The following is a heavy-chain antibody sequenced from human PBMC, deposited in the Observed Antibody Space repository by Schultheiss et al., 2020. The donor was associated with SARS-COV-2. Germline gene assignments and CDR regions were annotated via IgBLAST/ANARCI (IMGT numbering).Heavy chain of an antibody. D-gene: IGHD6-19*01. CDR1: GFTFSSYA. CDR2: ISYDGSNK. V-gene: IGHV3-30*03. CDR3: ASYWSSGWYY. Sequence: GGSLRLSCAASGFTFSSYAMTWVRQAPGKGLEWVAVISYDGSNKYYADSVKGRFTISRDNSKNSLYLQMNSLRAEDTAVYYCASYWSSGWYYWGQGTLVTVSS. J-gene: IGHJ4*02.